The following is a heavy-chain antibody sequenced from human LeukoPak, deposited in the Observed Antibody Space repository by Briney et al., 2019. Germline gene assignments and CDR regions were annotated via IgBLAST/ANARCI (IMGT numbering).Heavy chain of an antibody. CDR3: ARGTAEPDY. CDR2: INTRMGNP. V-gene: IGHV7-4-1*02. Sequence: ASVKVSCKASGYDFNKYAMNWVRQTPGQGPEWMGWINTRMGNPAYAQGFTGRFVFSLDTPVSTAYLEINNLKAEDTAMYYCARGTAEPDYWGQGTLVTVSS. CDR1: GYDFNKYA. J-gene: IGHJ4*02. D-gene: IGHD5-18*01.